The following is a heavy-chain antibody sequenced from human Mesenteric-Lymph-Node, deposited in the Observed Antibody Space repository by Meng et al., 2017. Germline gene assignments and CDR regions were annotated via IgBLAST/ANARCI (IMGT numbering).Heavy chain of an antibody. Sequence: GGSLRLSCAASGFTFSSYAMSWVRQAPGKGLEWVSAISGSGGSTYYADSVKGRFTISRDNSKNTLYLQMNSLRAEDTAVYYCAKNSPPRMATSKYFQHWGQGTLVTVSS. J-gene: IGHJ1*01. CDR2: ISGSGGST. CDR1: GFTFSSYA. CDR3: AKNSPPRMATSKYFQH. D-gene: IGHD5-24*01. V-gene: IGHV3-23*01.